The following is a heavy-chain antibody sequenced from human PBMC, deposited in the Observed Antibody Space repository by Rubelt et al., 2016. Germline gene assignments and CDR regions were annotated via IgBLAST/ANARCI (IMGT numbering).Heavy chain of an antibody. CDR3: ARRITVTAGGNAFAI. V-gene: IGHV3-30*07. J-gene: IGHJ3*02. D-gene: IGHD2-21*02. Sequence: VKGRFTISRDNSKNTLYLQMNSLRAEDTAVYYCARRITVTAGGNAFAIWGHGTMVTVSS.